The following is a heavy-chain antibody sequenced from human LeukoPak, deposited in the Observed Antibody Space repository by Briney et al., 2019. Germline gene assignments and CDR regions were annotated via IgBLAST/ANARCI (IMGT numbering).Heavy chain of an antibody. V-gene: IGHV4-38-2*02. CDR3: ARRHIVVVPAAKGGWFDP. CDR2: IYHSGST. D-gene: IGHD2-2*01. CDR1: AYSISSGYY. Sequence: SETLSLTCTVSAYSISSGYYWGWIRQPPGKGLEWIGSIYHSGSTYYNPSLKSRVTISVDTSKSQFSLKLSSVTAADTAVYYCARRHIVVVPAAKGGWFDPWGQGTLVTVSS. J-gene: IGHJ5*02.